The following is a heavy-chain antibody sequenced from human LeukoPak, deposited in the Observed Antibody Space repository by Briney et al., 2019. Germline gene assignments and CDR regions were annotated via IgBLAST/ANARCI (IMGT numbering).Heavy chain of an antibody. CDR2: IYYSGST. CDR3: ARARYDYVWGSYRYTDVYYFDY. Sequence: SETLSLTCTVSGGSTSSYYWSWIRQPPGKGLEWIGYIYYSGSTNYNPSLKSRVTISVDTSKNQFSLKLSSVTAANTAVYYCARARYDYVWGSYRYTDVYYFDYWGQGTLVTVSS. CDR1: GGSTSSYY. V-gene: IGHV4-59*01. J-gene: IGHJ4*02. D-gene: IGHD3-16*02.